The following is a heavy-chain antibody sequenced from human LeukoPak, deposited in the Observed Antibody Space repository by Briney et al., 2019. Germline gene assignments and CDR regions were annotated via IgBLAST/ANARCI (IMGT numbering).Heavy chain of an antibody. CDR1: GFTFKNFA. CDR2: IPYRAGKS. D-gene: IGHD2-2*01. V-gene: IGHV3-23*01. J-gene: IGHJ4*02. CDR3: AKVYCSSPRCFLPFDY. Sequence: GGSLRLSCSTSGFTFKNFALSWVRQAPGKGLEWVATIPYRAGKSYYADPVQGRFSISRDDSAKTVYLHLNSLRAGDTAIYYCAKVYCSSPRCFLPFDYWGQGTLVTVSS.